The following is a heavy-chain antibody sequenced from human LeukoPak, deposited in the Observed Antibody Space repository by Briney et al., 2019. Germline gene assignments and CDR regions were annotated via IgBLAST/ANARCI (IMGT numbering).Heavy chain of an antibody. Sequence: SETLSLTCAVSGYSISSGYYWGWIRQPPGKGLEWIGSIYHSGSTYYNPSLKSRVTISVDTSKNQFPLKLSSVTAADTAVYYCARQKGYDFDYWGQGTLVTVSS. CDR3: ARQKGYDFDY. J-gene: IGHJ4*02. CDR2: IYHSGST. D-gene: IGHD5-12*01. CDR1: GYSISSGYY. V-gene: IGHV4-38-2*01.